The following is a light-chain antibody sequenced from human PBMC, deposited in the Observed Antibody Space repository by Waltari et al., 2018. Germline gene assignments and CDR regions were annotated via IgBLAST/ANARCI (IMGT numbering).Light chain of an antibody. CDR2: GAS. CDR3: QQSYSTPRT. CDR1: QSVSSN. V-gene: IGKV3-15*01. J-gene: IGKJ4*01. Sequence: EIVMTQSPATLSVSPGERATLSCRASQSVSSNLAWYQQKTGQAPRLLIYGASTRATGIPARFSGSGSGTEFTLTISSLQPEDFATYYCQQSYSTPRTFGGGTKVEIK.